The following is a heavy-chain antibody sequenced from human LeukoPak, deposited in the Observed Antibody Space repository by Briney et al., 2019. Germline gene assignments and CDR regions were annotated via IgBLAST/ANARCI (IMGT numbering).Heavy chain of an antibody. V-gene: IGHV3-23*01. D-gene: IGHD6-13*01. CDR2: ISGSGGST. Sequence: GGSLRLSCAASGFTVSSNYMSWVRQAPGKGLEWVSAISGSGGSTYYADSVKGRFTISRDNSKNTLYLQMNSLRAEDTAVYYCAKGPQVLTEQLSYYYYGMDVWGQGTTVTVSS. CDR3: AKGPQVLTEQLSYYYYGMDV. CDR1: GFTVSSNY. J-gene: IGHJ6*02.